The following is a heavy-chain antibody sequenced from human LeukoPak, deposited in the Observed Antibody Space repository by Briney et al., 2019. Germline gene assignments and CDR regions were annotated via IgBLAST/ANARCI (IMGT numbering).Heavy chain of an antibody. CDR2: ISSGSSII. J-gene: IGHJ4*02. CDR1: GFTFSSYS. V-gene: IGHV3-48*04. CDR3: ARDRDSSGYYYGY. Sequence: PGGSLRLSCAASGFTFSSYSMNWVRQAPGKGLEWVSYISSGSSIIYYADSVKGRFTISRDNAKNSVYLQMNSLRAEDTAVYYCARDRDSSGYYYGYWGQGTLVTVSS. D-gene: IGHD3-22*01.